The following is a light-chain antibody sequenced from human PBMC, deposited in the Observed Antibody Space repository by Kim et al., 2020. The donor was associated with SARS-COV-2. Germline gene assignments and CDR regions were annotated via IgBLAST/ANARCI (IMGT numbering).Light chain of an antibody. J-gene: IGKJ4*01. CDR2: GAS. CDR1: QSVSSS. CDR3: QHYADWPR. Sequence: EIVMTQSPATLSVSPGDRVTLSCRDSQSVSSSLAWYRQRPGQPPRLLIYGASARAAGVTARFSGSGSGTEFTFTISSLQSEDFAVYYCQHYADWPRFGGGTKVDIK. V-gene: IGKV3-15*01.